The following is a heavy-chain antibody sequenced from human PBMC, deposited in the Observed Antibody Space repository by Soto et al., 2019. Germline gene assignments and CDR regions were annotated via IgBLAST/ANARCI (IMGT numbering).Heavy chain of an antibody. J-gene: IGHJ3*02. CDR3: ARDRRNDAFDI. CDR1: GFTFSSYW. Sequence: EVQLVESGGGLVQPGGSLRLSCAASGFTFSSYWMSWVRQAPGKGLEWVANIKQDGSEKYYVDSVKGRFTISRDNAKNSLYLHMNSLRAEDTAVYYCARDRRNDAFDIWGQGTMVTVSS. CDR2: IKQDGSEK. V-gene: IGHV3-7*01.